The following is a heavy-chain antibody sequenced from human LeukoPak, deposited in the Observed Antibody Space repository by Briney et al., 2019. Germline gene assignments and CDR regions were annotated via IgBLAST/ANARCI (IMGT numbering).Heavy chain of an antibody. CDR3: TKAYYGCNSFIDY. CDR1: GFTFSSYG. CDR2: ISYDGSNK. Sequence: GGSLRLSCAASGFTFSSYGMHWVRQAPGKGLEWVAIISYDGSNKYYADSVKGRFTISRDNSKNTLYLQMNSLGAEDTAVYYWTKAYYGCNSFIDYWGQGTLVTVSS. J-gene: IGHJ4*02. V-gene: IGHV3-30*18. D-gene: IGHD4-23*01.